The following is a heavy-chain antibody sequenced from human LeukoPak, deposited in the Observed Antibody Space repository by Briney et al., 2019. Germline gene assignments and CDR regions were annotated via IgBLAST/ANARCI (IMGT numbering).Heavy chain of an antibody. D-gene: IGHD5-18*01. CDR3: ARDDRTVDTAMSFQR. Sequence: GASVTVSCKASRYSFTNYGINWVRQAPGQGLEWMGWISGYNGDTIYAQKLQGRVTLIIDTSTTTVYMELRSLKSDDTAVYYCARDDRTVDTAMSFQRWGQGTLVTVSS. CDR1: RYSFTNYG. V-gene: IGHV1-18*01. CDR2: ISGYNGDT. J-gene: IGHJ1*01.